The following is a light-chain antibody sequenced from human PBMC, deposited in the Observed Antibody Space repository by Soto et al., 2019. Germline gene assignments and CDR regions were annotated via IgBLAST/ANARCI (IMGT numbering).Light chain of an antibody. CDR2: EVN. Sequence: QSALAQPPSASGSPGQSVTFSCTGTSSDIGNYDYVSWYQQHPGKAPKLIIYEVNKRPSGVPDRFSGSKSGSTASLTVSGLQAEDEADYCCTSYAGSNNVVFGGGTKVTVL. CDR3: TSYAGSNNVV. V-gene: IGLV2-8*01. J-gene: IGLJ2*01. CDR1: SSDIGNYDY.